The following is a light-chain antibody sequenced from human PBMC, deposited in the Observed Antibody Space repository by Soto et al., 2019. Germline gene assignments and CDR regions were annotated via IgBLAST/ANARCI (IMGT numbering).Light chain of an antibody. CDR1: QSISDF. V-gene: IGKV3-11*01. CDR2: DAS. J-gene: IGKJ1*01. CDR3: QQYNTFST. Sequence: EIVLTQSPATLSLSPGERATLSCRASQSISDFLAWYQQKPGQAPRLLIYDASKRATDIPDRFIGSGSGTDFTLTISSLQPDDFATYYCQQYNTFSTFGQGTKVDIK.